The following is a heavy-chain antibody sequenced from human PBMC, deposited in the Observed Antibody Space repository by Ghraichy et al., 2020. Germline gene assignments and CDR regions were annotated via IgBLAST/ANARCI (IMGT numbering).Heavy chain of an antibody. CDR3: ARLATMIVVAGRFDY. D-gene: IGHD3-22*01. V-gene: IGHV4-39*01. Sequence: SETLSLTCTVSGGSISSSSYYWGWIRQPPGKGLEWIGSIYYSGSTYYNPSLKSRVTISVDTSKNQFSLKLSSVTAADTAVYYCARLATMIVVAGRFDYWGQGTLVTVSS. CDR1: GGSISSSSYY. J-gene: IGHJ4*02. CDR2: IYYSGST.